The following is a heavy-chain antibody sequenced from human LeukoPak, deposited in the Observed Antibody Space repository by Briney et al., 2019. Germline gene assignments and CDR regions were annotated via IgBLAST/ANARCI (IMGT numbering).Heavy chain of an antibody. CDR3: ATAFWSGYSHDAFDI. D-gene: IGHD3-3*01. Sequence: GASVKVSCKVSGYTLTELSMHWVRQAPGKGLEWMGGFDPEDGETIYAQKFQGRVTMTEGTSTDTAYMELSSLRSEDTAVYYCATAFWSGYSHDAFDIWGQGTMVTVSS. CDR1: GYTLTELS. V-gene: IGHV1-24*01. J-gene: IGHJ3*02. CDR2: FDPEDGET.